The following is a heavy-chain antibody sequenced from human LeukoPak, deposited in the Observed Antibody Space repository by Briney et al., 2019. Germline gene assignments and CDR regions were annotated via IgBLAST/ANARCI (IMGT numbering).Heavy chain of an antibody. D-gene: IGHD3-10*01. V-gene: IGHV3-30*02. CDR1: GFTFSSYG. J-gene: IGHJ4*02. CDR2: IRYDGSNK. Sequence: GGSLRLSCAASGFTFSSYGMHWVRQAPGKGLEWVAFIRYDGSNKYYADSVKGRFTISRDNSKNTLYLQMNSLRAEDTAVYYCAGAGFGELRSYFDYWGQGTLVTVSS. CDR3: AGAGFGELRSYFDY.